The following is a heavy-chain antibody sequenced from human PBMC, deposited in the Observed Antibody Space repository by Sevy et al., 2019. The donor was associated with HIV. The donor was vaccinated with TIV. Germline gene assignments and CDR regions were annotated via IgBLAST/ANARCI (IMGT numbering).Heavy chain of an antibody. Sequence: GGSLRLSCAASGFTFSSYEMNWVRQAPGKGLEWVSYISSSGSTIYYADSVKGQFTISRDNAKNSLYLQMNSLRAEDTAVYYCARVYGGITIFGVVNAFDIWGQGTMVTVSS. CDR1: GFTFSSYE. V-gene: IGHV3-48*03. D-gene: IGHD3-3*01. CDR3: ARVYGGITIFGVVNAFDI. J-gene: IGHJ3*02. CDR2: ISSSGSTI.